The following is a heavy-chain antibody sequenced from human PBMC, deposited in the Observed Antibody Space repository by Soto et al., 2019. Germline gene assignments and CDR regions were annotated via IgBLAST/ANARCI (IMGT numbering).Heavy chain of an antibody. D-gene: IGHD3-3*01. CDR1: GYTFTSYA. V-gene: IGHV1-3*01. Sequence: ASVKVSCKASGYTFTSYAMRWVRQAPGQRLEWMGWINAGNGNTKYSQKFQGRVTITRDTSASTAYMELSSLRSEDTAVYYCAVTIFGVVITPYFDYWGQGTLVTVSS. J-gene: IGHJ4*02. CDR3: AVTIFGVVITPYFDY. CDR2: INAGNGNT.